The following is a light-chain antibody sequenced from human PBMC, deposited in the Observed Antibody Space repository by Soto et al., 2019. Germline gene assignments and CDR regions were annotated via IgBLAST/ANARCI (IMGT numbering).Light chain of an antibody. CDR1: SSDVGGYNY. Sequence: QSALTQPASVSGSPGQSITISCTGTSSDVGGYNYVSWYQQHPGKAPKLMIYDVSIRPSGVSNRFSGSKSGNTASLTISWLQAEDEADYYCSSYTSSSTLDVFGTGTKVTVL. J-gene: IGLJ1*01. V-gene: IGLV2-14*01. CDR3: SSYTSSSTLDV. CDR2: DVS.